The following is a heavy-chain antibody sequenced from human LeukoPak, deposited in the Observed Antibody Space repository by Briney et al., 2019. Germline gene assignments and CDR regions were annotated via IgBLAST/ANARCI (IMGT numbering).Heavy chain of an antibody. J-gene: IGHJ4*02. D-gene: IGHD2-15*01. CDR1: GFTFTSYA. CDR2: IGSSGGST. Sequence: PGGSLRLSCAASGFTFTSYAMSWVRQAPGKGLECVSGIGSSGGSTYYADSVKRRFTISRDDSKNTLYLQMNSLRAEDTAVYYCAKGGLHYFDYWGQGTLVTVSS. CDR3: AKGGLHYFDY. V-gene: IGHV3-23*01.